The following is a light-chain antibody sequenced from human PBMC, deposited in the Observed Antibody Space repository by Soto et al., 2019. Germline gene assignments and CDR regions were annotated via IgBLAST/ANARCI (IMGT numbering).Light chain of an antibody. CDR3: QQRSRWPPA. Sequence: EIVLTQSPATLSLSPGERATLSCRASQNVRGSVAWYQQKPGQPPRLLIFDDSKRATGIPTRFSGSGSGTDFTLTISTLEPEAFASYYCQQRSRWPPAFGPGTKVEVK. CDR2: DDS. V-gene: IGKV3-11*01. J-gene: IGKJ1*01. CDR1: QNVRGS.